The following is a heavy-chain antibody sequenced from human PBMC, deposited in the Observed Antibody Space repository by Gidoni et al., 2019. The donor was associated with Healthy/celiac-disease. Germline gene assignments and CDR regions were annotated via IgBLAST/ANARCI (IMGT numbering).Heavy chain of an antibody. V-gene: IGHV4-39*01. CDR2: SYYRGST. D-gene: IGHD2-2*02. CDR1: RGSLSSSSYY. J-gene: IGHJ6*02. CDR3: ARQKTLVVPAAIGVYYYYGMDV. Sequence: QLQLQESGPGLVKPSETLSLTCTVPRGSLSSSSYYWGWIRQPPGKGLEWIGSSYYRGSTYYDPSLKSRVTISVDTSKNQFSLKLSSVTAADTAVYYCARQKTLVVPAAIGVYYYYGMDVWGQGTTVTVSS.